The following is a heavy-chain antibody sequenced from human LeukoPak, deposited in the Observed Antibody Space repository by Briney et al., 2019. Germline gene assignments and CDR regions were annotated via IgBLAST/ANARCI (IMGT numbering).Heavy chain of an antibody. V-gene: IGHV5-51*01. Sequence: GESLKISCKGSGYSFTSYWIGWVRQMPGKGLEWMGIIYPGDSDTRYSPSFQGQVTISADKSISTAYLQWSSLKASDTAMYYCARQMQSRYDILTGYWEYYFDYWGQGTLVTVSS. CDR2: IYPGDSDT. D-gene: IGHD3-9*01. CDR1: GYSFTSYW. CDR3: ARQMQSRYDILTGYWEYYFDY. J-gene: IGHJ4*02.